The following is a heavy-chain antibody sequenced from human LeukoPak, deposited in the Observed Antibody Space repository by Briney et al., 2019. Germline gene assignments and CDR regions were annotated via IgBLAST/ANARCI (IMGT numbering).Heavy chain of an antibody. V-gene: IGHV3-21*01. Sequence: KTGGSLRLSCAASGFTFSSYWMTWVRQAPGKGLEWVSYISGGSSFTYYVDSVKGRFTISRDNAKNSLYLQMNSLRAEDTAVYYCARDLGYSSGPNYWGQGTRVTVSS. CDR3: ARDLGYSSGPNY. CDR2: ISGGSSFT. CDR1: GFTFSSYW. J-gene: IGHJ4*02. D-gene: IGHD6-19*01.